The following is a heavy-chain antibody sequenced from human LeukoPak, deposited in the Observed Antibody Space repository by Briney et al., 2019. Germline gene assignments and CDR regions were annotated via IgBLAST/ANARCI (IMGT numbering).Heavy chain of an antibody. V-gene: IGHV3-23*01. CDR1: GFAFSRFA. Sequence: RAGGSLRLSCSASGFAFSRFAMTWVRHLPGKGLDWVSTISGNGHQTYYGDSVKGRFSVSRDNSKNILYLQMDSLRADDSALYYCAKDANYYGSSGFFIPFDYWGQGTLVAVSS. CDR2: ISGNGHQT. D-gene: IGHD3-22*01. J-gene: IGHJ4*02. CDR3: AKDANYYGSSGFFIPFDY.